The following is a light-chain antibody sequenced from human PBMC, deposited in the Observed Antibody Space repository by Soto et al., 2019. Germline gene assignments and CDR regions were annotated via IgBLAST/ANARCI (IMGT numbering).Light chain of an antibody. Sequence: QSVLTQPASVSGSPGQSVTISCTGTSSDVGGYDYVSWYQQHPGKAPKFMIYEVTNRPSGVSHRFSGSKSGNTASLTISGLQAEEEADYYCSSYKTTSTYVFGTGTKVTV. J-gene: IGLJ1*01. V-gene: IGLV2-14*01. CDR3: SSYKTTSTYV. CDR1: SSDVGGYDY. CDR2: EVT.